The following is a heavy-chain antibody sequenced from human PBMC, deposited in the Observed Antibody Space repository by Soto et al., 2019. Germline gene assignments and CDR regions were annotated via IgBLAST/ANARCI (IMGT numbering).Heavy chain of an antibody. CDR3: ARSGAVGGGLWADY. V-gene: IGHV3-30-3*01. Sequence: QVQLVESGGGVVQPGRSLRLSCAASGFTFSSYAMHWVRQAPGKGLEWVAVISYDGSNKYYADSVKGRFTISRDNSKNTLYLQMNSLGAEDTAVYYFARSGAVGGGLWADYWGQGTLVTVSS. CDR2: ISYDGSNK. J-gene: IGHJ4*02. CDR1: GFTFSSYA. D-gene: IGHD1-26*01.